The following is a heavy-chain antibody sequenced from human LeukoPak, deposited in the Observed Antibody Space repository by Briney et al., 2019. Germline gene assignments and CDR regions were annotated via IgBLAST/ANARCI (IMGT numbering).Heavy chain of an antibody. CDR1: GFTFSNYA. CDR2: VSTNGVGT. CDR3: AKDQRYWVV. Sequence: PGGSLRLSCAGSGFTFSNYAMTWVRQAPGKGLEWVSGVSTNGVGTYYADSVKGRFTISRDNSKNTLYLQMNSLRAEDTAVYYCAKDQRYWVVRGQGTTVTVSS. J-gene: IGHJ6*02. D-gene: IGHD3-9*01. V-gene: IGHV3-23*01.